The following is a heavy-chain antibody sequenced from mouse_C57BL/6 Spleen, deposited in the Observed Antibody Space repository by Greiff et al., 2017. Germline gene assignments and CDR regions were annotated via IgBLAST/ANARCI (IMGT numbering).Heavy chain of an antibody. V-gene: IGHV14-4*01. D-gene: IGHD2-4*01. Sequence: VQLQQSGAELVRPGASVKLSCTASGFNIKDDYMHWVKQRPEQGLEWIGWIDPENGDTEYASKFQGKATITADTTSNTAYMQLSSLTTEDTAVYDCTRDYDGRVYAMDYWGQGTSVTVSS. CDR1: GFNIKDDY. CDR3: TRDYDGRVYAMDY. CDR2: IDPENGDT. J-gene: IGHJ4*01.